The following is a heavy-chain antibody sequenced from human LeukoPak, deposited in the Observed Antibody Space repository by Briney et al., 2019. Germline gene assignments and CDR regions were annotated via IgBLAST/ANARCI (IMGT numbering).Heavy chain of an antibody. J-gene: IGHJ5*02. D-gene: IGHD6-13*01. CDR2: IYYSGST. CDR1: GGSISSSSYY. CDR3: ARHRKPAAQGIAAAIHP. Sequence: SETLSLTCTVSGGSISSSSYYWGWIRQPPGKGLEWIGSIYYSGSTYYNPSLKSRVTISVDTSKNQFSLKLSSVTAADTAVYYSARHRKPAAQGIAAAIHPWGQGTLVTVSS. V-gene: IGHV4-39*01.